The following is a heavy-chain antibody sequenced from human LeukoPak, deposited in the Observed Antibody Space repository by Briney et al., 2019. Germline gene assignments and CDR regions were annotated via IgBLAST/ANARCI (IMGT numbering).Heavy chain of an antibody. Sequence: AGGSLRLSCAASGFTFSSYWMNWVRQAPGKGLEWVANMKQDGSVKYYVDSVKGRFTISRDNAKNSLYLQMNSLRAEDTAVYYCARDRCSSTSCYRYYYYGMDVWGQGTTVTVSS. CDR1: GFTFSSYW. CDR3: ARDRCSSTSCYRYYYYGMDV. J-gene: IGHJ6*02. V-gene: IGHV3-7*04. CDR2: MKQDGSVK. D-gene: IGHD2-2*02.